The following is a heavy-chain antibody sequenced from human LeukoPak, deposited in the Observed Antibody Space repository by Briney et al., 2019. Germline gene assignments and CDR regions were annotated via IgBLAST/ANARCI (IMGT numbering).Heavy chain of an antibody. CDR3: ARSDGYGLVGI. Sequence: PSETLSLTCTVSGGSISSYYWSWIRQPPGKGLEWIGYIYYSGSTNYNPSLKSRVTISVDTSKNQFSLKLSSLTAADTAVYYCARSDGYGLVGIWGQGTMVTVSS. D-gene: IGHD3-10*01. CDR1: GGSISSYY. V-gene: IGHV4-59*01. J-gene: IGHJ3*02. CDR2: IYYSGST.